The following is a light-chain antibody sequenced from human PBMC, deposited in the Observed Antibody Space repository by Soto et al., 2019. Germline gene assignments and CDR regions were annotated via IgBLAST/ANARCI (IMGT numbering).Light chain of an antibody. CDR2: TAS. V-gene: IGKV1-9*01. CDR3: QHYNSYPLT. CDR1: QGISSY. J-gene: IGKJ4*01. Sequence: IQLTQSPSSLSASVGDRVTITCRASQGISSYLAWYQQKAGTAPKLLIYTASTLQSGVPSRFSGSGSGTDFTLTISSLQPEDFATYYCQHYNSYPLTLGGGTEVEIQ.